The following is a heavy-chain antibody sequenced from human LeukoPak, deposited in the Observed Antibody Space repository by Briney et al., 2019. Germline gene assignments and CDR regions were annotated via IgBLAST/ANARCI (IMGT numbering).Heavy chain of an antibody. CDR2: IYYSGST. V-gene: IGHV4-39*07. J-gene: IGHJ4*02. CDR3: ARRGSISTSR. D-gene: IGHD2-2*01. Sequence: SETLSLTCTVSGGSISSSSYYWGWIRQPPGKGLEWIGSIYYSGSTNYNPSLKSRVTISVDTSKNQFSLKLSSVTAADTAVYYCARRGSISTSRWGQGTLVTVSS. CDR1: GGSISSSSYY.